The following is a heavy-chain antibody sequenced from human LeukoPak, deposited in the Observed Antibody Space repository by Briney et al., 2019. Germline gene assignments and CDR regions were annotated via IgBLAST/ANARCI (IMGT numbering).Heavy chain of an antibody. CDR2: ISLAGRT. V-gene: IGHV4-4*02. CDR3: SRESGPFCPFGH. Sequence: SETLSLTCGVSGGSISNTNWWSWVRQPPGQGLEWIGEISLAGRTRYNPSLQSRVHISIDESKNHLYLNLASVTAADTAVYYCSRESGPFCPFGHWGQGTLVAVTS. CDR1: GGSISNTNW. D-gene: IGHD1-26*01. J-gene: IGHJ4*02.